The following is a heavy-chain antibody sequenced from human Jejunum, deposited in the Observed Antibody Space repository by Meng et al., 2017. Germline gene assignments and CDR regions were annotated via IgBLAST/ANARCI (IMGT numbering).Heavy chain of an antibody. J-gene: IGHJ4*02. CDR2: IKEDGSEK. CDR1: GITLSSYW. CDR3: LTDSLVDASGKYGAKGDY. Sequence: GESLKISCVASGITLSSYWMTWVRQAPGKGLEWVANIKEDGSEKYLMDSVKGRFTISRDNAQNSLFLHMNDLRAEDTALYYCLTDSLVDASGKYGAKGDYWGQGTLVTVSS. D-gene: IGHD3-10*01. V-gene: IGHV3-7*03.